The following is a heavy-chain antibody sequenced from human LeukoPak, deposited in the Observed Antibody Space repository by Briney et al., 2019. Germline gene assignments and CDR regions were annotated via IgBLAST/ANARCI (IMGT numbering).Heavy chain of an antibody. V-gene: IGHV3-30*02. J-gene: IGHJ4*02. D-gene: IGHD3-9*01. CDR2: IRYDGSNR. Sequence: GGSLRLSCAASGFTFSAYGMHWVRQAPGKGLEWVAFIRYDGSNRHYADSVKGRFSISRDNSRNTMYLQMNSLSAEDTAVYFCAREDYDVLTGYYRHFDYWGQGTLVTVSS. CDR3: AREDYDVLTGYYRHFDY. CDR1: GFTFSAYG.